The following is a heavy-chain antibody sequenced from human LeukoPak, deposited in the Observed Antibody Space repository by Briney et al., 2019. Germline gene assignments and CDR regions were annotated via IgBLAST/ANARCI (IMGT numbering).Heavy chain of an antibody. J-gene: IGHJ3*02. CDR1: GYSFTSYW. D-gene: IGHD5-24*01. CDR3: AAPRWLQLLGPRHDAFDI. V-gene: IGHV5-51*01. CDR2: IYPGDSDT. Sequence: GESLKISCKGSGYSFTSYWIGWVRQMPGKGLEWMGIIYPGDSDTRYSPSFQGQVTISADKSISTAYLQWSSLKASDTAMYYCAAPRWLQLLGPRHDAFDIWGQGTMVTVSS.